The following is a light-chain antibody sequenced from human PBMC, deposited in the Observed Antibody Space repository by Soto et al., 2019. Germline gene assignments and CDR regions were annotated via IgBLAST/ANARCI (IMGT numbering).Light chain of an antibody. J-gene: IGLJ2*01. CDR2: QDN. V-gene: IGLV3-1*01. CDR3: QAWDSYTVI. CDR1: KLGEKY. Sequence: SYELTQPPSVSVSPGQTASIACSGEKLGEKYASWYQQKPGQSPVLVIYQDNRRPSGIPERFSGSNSGNTATLTISGTQAMDEADYYCQAWDSYTVIFGGGTKLTVL.